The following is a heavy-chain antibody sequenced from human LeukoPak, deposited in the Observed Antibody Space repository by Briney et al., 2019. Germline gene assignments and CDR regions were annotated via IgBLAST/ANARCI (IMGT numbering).Heavy chain of an antibody. J-gene: IGHJ6*03. CDR3: ARGRGYDILTGYPNYYYYYYMDV. CDR1: GGSFSGYY. Sequence: SETLSLTCAVYGGSFSGYYWSWIRQPPGKGLEWIGEINHSGSTNYNPSLKSRVTISVDTSKNQFSLKLSSVTAADTAVYYCARGRGYDILTGYPNYYYYYYMDVWGKGTTVTVSS. D-gene: IGHD3-9*01. V-gene: IGHV4-34*01. CDR2: INHSGST.